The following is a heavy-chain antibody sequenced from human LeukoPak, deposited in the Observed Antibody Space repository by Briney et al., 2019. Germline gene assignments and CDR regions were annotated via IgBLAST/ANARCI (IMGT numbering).Heavy chain of an antibody. CDR1: GFTFSSYA. CDR2: IGGSGGTT. Sequence: LPGGSLRLSCAASGFTFSSYAMSWVRQAPGKGLEWVSSIGGSGGTTNYADSVKGRFTISRDNSKNTLYLQMSSLRAEDTAVYYCVKDLSPWGQGTLVTVSS. CDR3: VKDLSP. J-gene: IGHJ5*02. V-gene: IGHV3-23*01.